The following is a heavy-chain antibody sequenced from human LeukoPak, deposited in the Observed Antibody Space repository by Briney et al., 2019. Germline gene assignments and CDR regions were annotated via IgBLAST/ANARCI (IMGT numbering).Heavy chain of an antibody. D-gene: IGHD3-10*01. CDR1: GFTFSNYA. CDR2: ISGSAITT. J-gene: IGHJ4*02. V-gene: IGHV3-23*01. Sequence: GGSLRLSCTASGFTFSNYATSWVRQAPGKGLEWVSSISGSAITTYYADSVKGRFAISRDNSKNTLYLQMTSLRAEDTAVYYCAKDQRFGDLDDYRGQGTLVTVSS. CDR3: AKDQRFGDLDDY.